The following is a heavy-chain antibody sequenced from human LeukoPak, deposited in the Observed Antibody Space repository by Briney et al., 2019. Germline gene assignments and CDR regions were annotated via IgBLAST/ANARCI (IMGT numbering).Heavy chain of an antibody. CDR3: ARPLAFPDLWNAFDT. CDR1: GFTFSNYA. J-gene: IGHJ3*02. V-gene: IGHV3-30-3*01. CDR2: ISYDGNNK. Sequence: GRSLRLSCAASGFTFSNYAIHWVRLAPGKGLEWLAVISYDGNNKYYADSVKGRFTISRDNSKNTLYLQMSSLRVEDTAVYYCARPLAFPDLWNAFDTWGQGTMVIVSS. D-gene: IGHD3-3*02.